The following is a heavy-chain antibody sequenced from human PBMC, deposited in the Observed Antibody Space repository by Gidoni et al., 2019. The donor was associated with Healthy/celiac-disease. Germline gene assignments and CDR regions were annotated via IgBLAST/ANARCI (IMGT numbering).Heavy chain of an antibody. J-gene: IGHJ4*02. CDR3: SRDASTTGRAVAATGY. V-gene: IGHV1-18*01. D-gene: IGHD6-19*01. CDR1: GYTFTSWG. Sequence: VHLVHSGADVKNPGASVKVSCAAAGYTFTSWGISWVRQAPGHGLEWMGGISAYNGHTNYAQKLQGRVTMTTHISTSTAYMELRRLRSDDTAVYYCSRDASTTGRAVAATGYWGQGTLVTVAS. CDR2: ISAYNGHT.